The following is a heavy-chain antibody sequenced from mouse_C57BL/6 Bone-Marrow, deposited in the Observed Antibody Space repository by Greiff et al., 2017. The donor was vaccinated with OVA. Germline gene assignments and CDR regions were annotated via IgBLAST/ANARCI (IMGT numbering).Heavy chain of an antibody. CDR2: IDPENGDT. V-gene: IGHV14-4*01. CDR1: GFNIKDDY. J-gene: IGHJ2*01. CDR3: TTHYFDY. Sequence: EVQLQQSGAELVRPGASVKLSCTASGFNIKDDYMHWVKQRPEQGLEWIGWIDPENGDTAYASKFQGKATITADTSSNTAYLQLSSLTSEDTAVDYCTTHYFDYWGQGTTLTVSS.